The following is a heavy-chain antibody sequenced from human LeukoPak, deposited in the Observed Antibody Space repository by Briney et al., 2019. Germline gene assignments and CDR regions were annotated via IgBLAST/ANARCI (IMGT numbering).Heavy chain of an antibody. CDR3: ASSILGYCSGGSCYPHY. CDR1: GGSFSGYY. Sequence: PSETLSLTCAVYGGSFSGYYWSWIRQPPGKGLELIGEINHSGSTNYNPSLKSRVTISVDTSKNQLSLKLSSVTAADTAVYYCASSILGYCSGGSCYPHYWGQGTLVTVSS. V-gene: IGHV4-34*01. D-gene: IGHD2-15*01. J-gene: IGHJ4*02. CDR2: INHSGST.